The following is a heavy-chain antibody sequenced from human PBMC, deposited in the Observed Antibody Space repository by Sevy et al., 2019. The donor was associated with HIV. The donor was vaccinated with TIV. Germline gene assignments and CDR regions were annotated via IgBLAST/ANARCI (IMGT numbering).Heavy chain of an antibody. Sequence: GGSLRLSCAASGFTFSNAWMNWVRQAPGKGLEWVGRIKSKTDGGATDYAAPVKGSFSISRDDSKNTLYLQMNSLKTEDTAVYYCTTGITWGGYSYGRYYYGMDVWGQRTTVTVSS. J-gene: IGHJ6*02. D-gene: IGHD5-18*01. CDR3: TTGITWGGYSYGRYYYGMDV. V-gene: IGHV3-15*07. CDR1: GFTFSNAW. CDR2: IKSKTDGGAT.